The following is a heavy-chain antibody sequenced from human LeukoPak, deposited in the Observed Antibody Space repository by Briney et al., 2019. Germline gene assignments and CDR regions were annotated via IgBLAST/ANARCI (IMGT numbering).Heavy chain of an antibody. V-gene: IGHV3-23*01. CDR2: LSGSADRT. J-gene: IGHJ4*02. CDR1: GFTVSSNY. Sequence: GGSLRLSCAASGFTVSSNYTSWVRQAPEKGLEWVSALSGSADRTYYADSVKGRFTISRDNSKNTVYLQMNSLRAEDTAVYYCAKGSHYGDLLFEYWGQGTLVTVSS. D-gene: IGHD4-17*01. CDR3: AKGSHYGDLLFEY.